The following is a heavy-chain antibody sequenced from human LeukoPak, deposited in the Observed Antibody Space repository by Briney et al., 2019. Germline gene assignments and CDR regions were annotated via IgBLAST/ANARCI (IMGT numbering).Heavy chain of an antibody. CDR2: ISSSSSTI. J-gene: IGHJ4*02. CDR3: ARPRTYGDYFPSS. V-gene: IGHV3-48*01. D-gene: IGHD4-17*01. CDR1: GFTFSSYR. Sequence: PGGSLRLSCAASGFTFSSYRMNWVRQAPGKGLEWVSYISSSSSTIYYADSVKGRFTISRDNAKNSLYLQMNSLRAEETAVYYCARPRTYGDYFPSSWGQGTLVTVSS.